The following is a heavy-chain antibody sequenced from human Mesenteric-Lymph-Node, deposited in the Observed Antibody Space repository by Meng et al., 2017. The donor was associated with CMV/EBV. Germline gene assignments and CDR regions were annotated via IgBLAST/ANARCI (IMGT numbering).Heavy chain of an antibody. Sequence: GESLKISCTASGFTFGDYAMSWVRQAPGKGLEWVGFIRSKAYGGTTEYAASVKGRFTISRDDSKSIAYLQMNSLKTEDTAVYYCTRGFGGYSYGSGGYYFDYWGQGTLVTVSS. CDR3: TRGFGGYSYGSGGYYFDY. V-gene: IGHV3-49*04. CDR2: IRSKAYGGTT. D-gene: IGHD5-18*01. CDR1: GFTFGDYA. J-gene: IGHJ4*02.